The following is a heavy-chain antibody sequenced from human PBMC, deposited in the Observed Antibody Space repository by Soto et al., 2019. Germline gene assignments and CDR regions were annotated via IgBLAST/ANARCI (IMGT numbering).Heavy chain of an antibody. D-gene: IGHD3-16*01. V-gene: IGHV5-51*01. J-gene: IGHJ4*02. Sequence: ASLKISCKGCGYSFTSYWIGWVRQMPGKGLEWMGIIYPGDSHTTYSPSFQGQVTISADKSIGTAYLQWSSLKASDTAMYYCARRWAYTTSSFDYWGQGTLVTASS. CDR3: ARRWAYTTSSFDY. CDR1: GYSFTSYW. CDR2: IYPGDSHT.